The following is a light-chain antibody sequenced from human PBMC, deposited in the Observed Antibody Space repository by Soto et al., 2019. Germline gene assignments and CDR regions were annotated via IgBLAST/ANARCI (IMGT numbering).Light chain of an antibody. CDR2: DVS. CDR1: SSDVGGYNY. J-gene: IGLJ1*01. Sequence: QSALTQPASVSGSHGQSITISCTGTSSDVGGYNYVSWYQQHPGKAPKLMIYDVSNRPSGVSNRFSGTKTGNTASLTISGLQDEDESEYYCSSYTSSSTLYVFGTGTKLTV. V-gene: IGLV2-14*01. CDR3: SSYTSSSTLYV.